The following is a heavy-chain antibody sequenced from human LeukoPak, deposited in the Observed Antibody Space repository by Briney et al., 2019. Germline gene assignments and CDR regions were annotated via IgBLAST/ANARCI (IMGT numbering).Heavy chain of an antibody. J-gene: IGHJ4*02. Sequence: GGSLRLSCAASGFTFSSYEMNWVRQAPGKGLEWVSYISSSGSTIYYADSVKGRFTISRDNAKNSLYLQMNGLRAEDTALYYCARDKDQYSGYDSGLFDYWGQGTLVTVSS. CDR1: GFTFSSYE. V-gene: IGHV3-48*03. CDR2: ISSSGSTI. CDR3: ARDKDQYSGYDSGLFDY. D-gene: IGHD5-12*01.